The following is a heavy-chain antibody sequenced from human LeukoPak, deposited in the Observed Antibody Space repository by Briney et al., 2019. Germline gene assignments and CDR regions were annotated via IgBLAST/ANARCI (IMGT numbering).Heavy chain of an antibody. CDR1: GFTFSSYS. CDR2: ISDSGSTI. V-gene: IGHV3-48*01. Sequence: GGSLRLSCVGSGFTFSSYSMNWVRQAPGKGLEWVSYISDSGSTIYYADSVKGRFTISRDNAKNSLYLQLNSLQAEDTAVYYCAREGITAAADFWGQGTLVTVSS. CDR3: AREGITAAADF. J-gene: IGHJ4*02. D-gene: IGHD6-13*01.